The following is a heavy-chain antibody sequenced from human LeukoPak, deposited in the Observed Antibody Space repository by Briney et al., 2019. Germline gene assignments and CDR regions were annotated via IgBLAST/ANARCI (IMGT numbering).Heavy chain of an antibody. Sequence: SETLSLTCTVSGGSISNYYWIWIRQPAGKGLEWVGRIHSSGNTNYNPSLKSRVTMSVDTSKSQFSLKLTSVTAADTAVYYCARVRGITSMAFLDYWGRGTLVTVSS. CDR1: GGSISNYY. CDR3: ARVRGITSMAFLDY. V-gene: IGHV4-4*07. J-gene: IGHJ4*02. D-gene: IGHD3-16*01. CDR2: IHSSGNT.